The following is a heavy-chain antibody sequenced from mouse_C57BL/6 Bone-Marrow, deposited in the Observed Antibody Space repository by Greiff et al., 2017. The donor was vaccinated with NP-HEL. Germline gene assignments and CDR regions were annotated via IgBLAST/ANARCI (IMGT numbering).Heavy chain of an antibody. D-gene: IGHD1-1*02. CDR2: ISNGGGST. CDR3: ARHGGYPFDY. V-gene: IGHV5-12*01. J-gene: IGHJ2*01. CDR1: GFTFSDYY. Sequence: EVMLVESGGGLVQPGGSLKLSCAASGFTFSDYYMYLVRQTPEKRLEWVAYISNGGGSTYYPDTVTGRFTISRDNAKNTLYLQMSRLKSEDTAMYYCARHGGYPFDYWGQGTTLTVSS.